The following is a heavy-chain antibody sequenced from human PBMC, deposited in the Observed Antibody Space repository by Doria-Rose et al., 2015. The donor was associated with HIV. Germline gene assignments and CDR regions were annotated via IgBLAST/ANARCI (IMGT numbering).Heavy chain of an antibody. J-gene: IGHJ4*02. Sequence: EVQLLESGGGLVQPGGSLRLSCAASGFTFSSYAMSWVRQAPGKGLEWVSAISASGGNTHYADSVKGRYTISRDNSKNTLYLQMNSLRAEDTAVYYCAKVQWDIVVVAAATPYSGLVLEYWGRGTLVTVSS. D-gene: IGHD2-15*01. V-gene: IGHV3-23*01. CDR2: ISASGGNT. CDR1: GFTFSSYA. CDR3: AKVQWDIVVVAAATPYSGLVLEY.